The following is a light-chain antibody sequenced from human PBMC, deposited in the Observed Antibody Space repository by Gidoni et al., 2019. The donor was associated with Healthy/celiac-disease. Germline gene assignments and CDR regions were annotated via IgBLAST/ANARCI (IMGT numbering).Light chain of an antibody. Sequence: DIHMTQSPSTLSASVGDRVTITCRASQSISSWLAWYQQKPGKAPKLLIYKASSLESGVPSRFSGSGSGTEFTLNISSLQPDDFATYYCQQYNSYSPWAFGQGTKVEIK. V-gene: IGKV1-5*03. CDR2: KAS. CDR3: QQYNSYSPWA. CDR1: QSISSW. J-gene: IGKJ1*01.